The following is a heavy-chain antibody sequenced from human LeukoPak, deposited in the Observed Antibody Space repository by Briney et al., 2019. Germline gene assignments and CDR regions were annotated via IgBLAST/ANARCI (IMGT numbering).Heavy chain of an antibody. J-gene: IGHJ4*02. D-gene: IGHD6-19*01. CDR2: IYNSGST. V-gene: IGHV4-59*02. CDR3: AGGRGGSGWIDY. CDR1: AGSVSAYY. Sequence: SETLSLTCTVSAGSVSAYYWSWIRQPPGKGLEWIGYIYNSGSTNYNPSLKSRVTISVDTSKNKFSLKLSSVTAADTAVYYCAGGRGGSGWIDYWGQGTLVTVSS.